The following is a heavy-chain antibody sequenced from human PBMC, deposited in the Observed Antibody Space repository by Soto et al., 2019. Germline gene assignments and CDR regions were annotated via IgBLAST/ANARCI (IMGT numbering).Heavy chain of an antibody. CDR3: ARDLRPPYDFWSGYPDNWFDP. Sequence: SQTLSLTCAISGDSVSSNSAAWNWIRQSPSRGLEWLGRTYYRSKWYNDYAVSVKSRITINPDTSKNQFSLQLNSVTAADTAVYYCARDLRPPYDFWSGYPDNWFDPWGQGTLVTVSS. CDR1: GDSVSSNSAA. D-gene: IGHD3-3*01. J-gene: IGHJ5*02. CDR2: TYYRSKWYN. V-gene: IGHV6-1*01.